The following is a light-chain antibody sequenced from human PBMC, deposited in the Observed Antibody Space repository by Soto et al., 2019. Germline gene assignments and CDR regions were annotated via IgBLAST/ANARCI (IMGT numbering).Light chain of an antibody. CDR1: SSDVGGYNY. V-gene: IGLV2-8*01. J-gene: IGLJ1*01. CDR3: SSYAGSNVYV. Sequence: QSALTQPTSASGSPGQSVTISCTGTSSDVGGYNYVSWYQQHPGKAPKLMIYEVSKRPSGVPDRFSGSKSGNTASLTVSGLQAEEEADYYCSSYAGSNVYVFGTGTKLTVL. CDR2: EVS.